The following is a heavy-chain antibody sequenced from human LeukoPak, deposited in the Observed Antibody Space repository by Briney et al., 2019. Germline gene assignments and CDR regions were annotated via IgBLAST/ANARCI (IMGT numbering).Heavy chain of an antibody. J-gene: IGHJ4*02. CDR3: AGRDGYNLGYFDY. V-gene: IGHV1-69*04. CDR1: GGTFSSYA. D-gene: IGHD5-24*01. CDR2: IIPILGIA. Sequence: SVKVSCKASGGTFSSYAISWVRQAPGQGLEWMGRIIPILGIANYAQKFQGRVTITADKSTGTAYMELSSLGSEDTAVYYCAGRDGYNLGYFDYWGQGTLVTVSS.